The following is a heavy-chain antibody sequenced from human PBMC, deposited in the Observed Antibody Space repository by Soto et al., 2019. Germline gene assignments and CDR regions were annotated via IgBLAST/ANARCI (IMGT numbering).Heavy chain of an antibody. V-gene: IGHV4-39*01. J-gene: IGHJ4*02. CDR3: ARLAYSHYST. Sequence: SETLSLTCTVSGGSIKVGGYYWGWIRQPPGKGLEWVATIYYSGTTYYNPSLKSRLTISLDTSRNQFSLDLTSVTAADTAVYYCARLAYSHYSTWGQGTLVTV. CDR2: IYYSGTT. D-gene: IGHD5-12*01. CDR1: GGSIKVGGYY.